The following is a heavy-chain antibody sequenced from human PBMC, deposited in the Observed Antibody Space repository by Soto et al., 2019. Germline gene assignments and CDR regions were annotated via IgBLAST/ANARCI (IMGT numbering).Heavy chain of an antibody. Sequence: ASVKVSCKASGYSFTSYGISCVRQAPGQGPEWMGWISGHNGNTNHPQSLQGRVTMTTDTSRNTAYMELRSLRSDDTAVYYCARHRFNYYDDTVYYYFDYWGQGTLVTVSS. CDR2: ISGHNGNT. D-gene: IGHD3-22*01. CDR1: GYSFTSYG. J-gene: IGHJ4*02. V-gene: IGHV1-18*04. CDR3: ARHRFNYYDDTVYYYFDY.